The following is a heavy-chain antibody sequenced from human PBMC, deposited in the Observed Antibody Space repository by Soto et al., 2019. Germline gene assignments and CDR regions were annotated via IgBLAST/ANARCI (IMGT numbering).Heavy chain of an antibody. J-gene: IGHJ5*02. Sequence: VRQAPGQGLEWMGWIRAYNGNTNYAQKFQGRVTMTTDTSTSTAYMELRSLRSDDTAVYYCARGGPPGTPWGQGTLVTVSS. CDR3: ARGGPPGTP. D-gene: IGHD3-10*01. V-gene: IGHV1-18*01. CDR2: IRAYNGNT.